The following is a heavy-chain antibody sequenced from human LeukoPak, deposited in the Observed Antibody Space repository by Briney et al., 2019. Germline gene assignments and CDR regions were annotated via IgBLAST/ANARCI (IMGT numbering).Heavy chain of an antibody. CDR3: TTARRDETDRYFDY. CDR1: GFIFANAW. J-gene: IGHJ4*02. Sequence: GGSLRLSCGGSGFIFANAWMTWVRQAPGKGLEWVGRIKRESDGGTVDYAAPLKGRFTISRDDSQNMAFLEMTNLKAEDTALYYCTTARRDETDRYFDYWGQGTLVTVSS. V-gene: IGHV3-15*01. D-gene: IGHD3-16*02. CDR2: IKRESDGGTV.